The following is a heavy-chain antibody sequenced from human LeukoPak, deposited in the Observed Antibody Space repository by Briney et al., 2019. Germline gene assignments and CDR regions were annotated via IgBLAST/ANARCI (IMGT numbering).Heavy chain of an antibody. D-gene: IGHD6-13*01. Sequence: SVEVSCKASGGTFSSYAISWVRQAPGQGLEWMGGIIPIFGTANYAQKFQGRVTITTDESTSTAYMELSSLRSEDTAVYYCARDRGPTSIAAANFDYWGQGTLVTVSS. CDR2: IIPIFGTA. V-gene: IGHV1-69*05. CDR3: ARDRGPTSIAAANFDY. CDR1: GGTFSSYA. J-gene: IGHJ4*02.